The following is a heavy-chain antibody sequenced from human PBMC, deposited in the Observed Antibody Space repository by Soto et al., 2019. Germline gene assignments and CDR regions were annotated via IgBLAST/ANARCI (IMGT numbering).Heavy chain of an antibody. CDR2: FYHNGST. Sequence: QVQLQESGPGLVKPSETLSLTCTVSGASMSNYHWSWVRQPPGEGLEWIGDFYHNGSTIYNPSLKSRVTISAGMSKNFFSLNLTSVTAADRAVYFCARRSRLGEFPYYFGLDVWGQGTTVAVSS. CDR1: GASMSNYH. CDR3: ARRSRLGEFPYYFGLDV. J-gene: IGHJ6*02. D-gene: IGHD3-16*01. V-gene: IGHV4-59*08.